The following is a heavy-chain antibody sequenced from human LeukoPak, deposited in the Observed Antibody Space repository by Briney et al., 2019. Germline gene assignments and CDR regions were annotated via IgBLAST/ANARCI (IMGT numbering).Heavy chain of an antibody. CDR2: ISYDGSNK. CDR1: GFTFSSYG. D-gene: IGHD5-12*01. V-gene: IGHV3-30*18. Sequence: GRSLRLSCAASGFTFSSYGMHWVRQAPGKGLGWVAVISYDGSNKYYADSVKGRFTISRDNSKNTLYLQMNSLRAEDTAVYYCAKDLGYSGYDGFDYWGQGTLVTVSS. J-gene: IGHJ4*02. CDR3: AKDLGYSGYDGFDY.